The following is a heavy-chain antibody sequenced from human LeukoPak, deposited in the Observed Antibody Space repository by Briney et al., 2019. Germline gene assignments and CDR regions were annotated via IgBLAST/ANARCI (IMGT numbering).Heavy chain of an antibody. CDR3: ARGLLWLF. D-gene: IGHD3-10*01. CDR2: ISSSSSYI. CDR1: GFTVSSNY. V-gene: IGHV3-21*06. J-gene: IGHJ4*02. Sequence: GGSLRLSCAASGFTVSSNYMSWVRQAPGKGLEWVSSISSSSSYIYYADSVKGRFTISRDNAKNSVYLQMNSLRVEDTAVYYCARGLLWLFGGQGTLVTVSS.